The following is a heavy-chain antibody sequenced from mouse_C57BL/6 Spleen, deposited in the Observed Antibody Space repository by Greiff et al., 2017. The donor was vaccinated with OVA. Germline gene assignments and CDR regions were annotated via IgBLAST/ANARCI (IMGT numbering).Heavy chain of an antibody. Sequence: VQLQQSGAELVKPGASVKLSCTASGFTINNYSMHWVQQSTEQGLEWIGRIDPEDGYTKYAPKFQGQATITADTSSHTAYLQLSSLTSEDTDVYYCAPWGQRGLDYWGQGTTLTVSS. CDR3: APWGQRGLDY. CDR2: IDPEDGYT. V-gene: IGHV14-2*01. CDR1: GFTINNYS. J-gene: IGHJ2*01. D-gene: IGHD3-2*01.